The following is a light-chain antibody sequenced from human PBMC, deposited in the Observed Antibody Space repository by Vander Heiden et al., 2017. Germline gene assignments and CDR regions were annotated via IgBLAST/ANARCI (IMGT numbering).Light chain of an antibody. CDR2: KAS. Sequence: DIQLTPSPSTLSASVGDRVTITCRASHSISSGWAWYQQKPEKARKLLIYKASSLESGVPSRCSGSGAGTEFTLTISRLQPDVFATYYCQQYNSYLAFGPGTKVDIK. J-gene: IGKJ3*01. V-gene: IGKV1-5*03. CDR1: HSISSG. CDR3: QQYNSYLA.